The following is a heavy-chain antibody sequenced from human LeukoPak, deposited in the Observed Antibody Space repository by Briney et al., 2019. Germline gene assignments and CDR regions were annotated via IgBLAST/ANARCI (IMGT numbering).Heavy chain of an antibody. J-gene: IGHJ4*02. CDR1: GFTFTSYA. CDR2: INAGNGNT. D-gene: IGHD3-22*01. Sequence: PGGSLRLSCAASGFTFTSYAMHWVRQAPGQRLEWMGWINAGNGNTKYSQKFQGRVTITRDTSASTAYMGLSSLRSEDTAVYYCARPLSGYYYGLDWWGQGTLVTVSS. CDR3: ARPLSGYYYGLDW. V-gene: IGHV1-3*01.